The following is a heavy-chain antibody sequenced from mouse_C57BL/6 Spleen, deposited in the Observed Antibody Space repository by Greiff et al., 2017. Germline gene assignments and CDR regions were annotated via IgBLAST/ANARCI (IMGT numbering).Heavy chain of an antibody. CDR3: SYWDGFAY. J-gene: IGHJ3*01. D-gene: IGHD4-1*01. V-gene: IGHV1-50*01. CDR1: GYTFTSYW. Sequence: VKLQQPGAELVKPGASVKLSCKASGYTFTSYWMQWVNQRPGQGLEWIGEIDPSDSYTNYNQKFKGKATLTVDTSSSTAYMQLSSLTSEDSAVYYCSYWDGFAYWGQGTLVTVSA. CDR2: IDPSDSYT.